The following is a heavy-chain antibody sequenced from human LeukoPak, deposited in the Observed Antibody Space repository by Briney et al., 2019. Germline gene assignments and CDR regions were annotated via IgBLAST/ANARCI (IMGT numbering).Heavy chain of an antibody. CDR3: ARHGGKYSHSIDS. CDR1: GYSFTNYW. Sequence: GESLKISCKGSGYSFTNYWIGWVRRMPGKGLEWMGIIYLGDSDVRYSPSFRGQVTISADKSISSAYLQWSSLKDSDTAMYYCARHGGKYSHSIDSWGQGTLVTVSS. CDR2: IYLGDSDV. J-gene: IGHJ4*02. D-gene: IGHD3-16*01. V-gene: IGHV5-51*01.